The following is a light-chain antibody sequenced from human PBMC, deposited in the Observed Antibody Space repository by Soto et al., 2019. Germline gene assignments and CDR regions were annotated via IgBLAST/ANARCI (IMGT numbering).Light chain of an antibody. V-gene: IGKV3-20*01. Sequence: EIVLTQSPGTLSLSPGERATLSCRASQSVSSGYLAWYQQKPGQAPRLLIYGASSRATGIADGFSGSGSGTDFSLTISRLGREELAEYYCQQYGNSLWTFGQGTKVEIK. J-gene: IGKJ1*01. CDR1: QSVSSGY. CDR2: GAS. CDR3: QQYGNSLWT.